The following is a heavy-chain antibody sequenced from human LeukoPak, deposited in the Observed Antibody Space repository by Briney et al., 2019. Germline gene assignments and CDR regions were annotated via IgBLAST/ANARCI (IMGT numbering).Heavy chain of an antibody. CDR3: ARDLRSMDRSGYYYIDY. CDR2: VSSSSGYI. J-gene: IGHJ4*02. D-gene: IGHD3-22*01. Sequence: GGSLRLSCAASGFTFRSYSMNWVRQAPGKGLEWASSVSSSSGYIYYGDSVKGRFTISRDNAKNSLYLQMNSLRAEDTAVYFCARDLRSMDRSGYYYIDYWGQGTLVTVSS. CDR1: GFTFRSYS. V-gene: IGHV3-21*01.